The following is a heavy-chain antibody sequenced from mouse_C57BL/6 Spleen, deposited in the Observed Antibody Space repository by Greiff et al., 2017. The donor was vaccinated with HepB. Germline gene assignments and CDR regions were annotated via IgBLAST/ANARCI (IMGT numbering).Heavy chain of an antibody. CDR3: ARKEEGGNSDFDY. CDR2: IYPRSGNT. J-gene: IGHJ2*01. Sequence: VKLQESGAELARPGASVKLSCKASGYTFTSYGISWVKQRTGQGLEWIGEIYPRSGNTYYNEKFKGKATLTADKSSSTAYMELRSLTSEDSAVYFCARKEEGGNSDFDYWGQGTTLTGSS. V-gene: IGHV1-81*01. D-gene: IGHD2-1*01. CDR1: GYTFTSYG.